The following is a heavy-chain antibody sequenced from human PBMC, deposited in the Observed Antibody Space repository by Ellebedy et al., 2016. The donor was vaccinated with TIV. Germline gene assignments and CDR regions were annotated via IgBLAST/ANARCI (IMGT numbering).Heavy chain of an antibody. J-gene: IGHJ4*02. CDR3: ARGSGYSGYGGRGSYYYDSSGYYYFDY. D-gene: IGHD3-22*01. CDR2: INPSGGST. Sequence: ASVKVSXXASGYTFTSYDINWVRQATGQGLEWMGIINPSGGSTSYAQKFQGRVTMTRDTSTSTVYMELSSLRSENTAVYYCARGSGYSGYGGRGSYYYDSSGYYYFDYWGQGTLVTVSS. V-gene: IGHV1-46*01. CDR1: GYTFTSYD.